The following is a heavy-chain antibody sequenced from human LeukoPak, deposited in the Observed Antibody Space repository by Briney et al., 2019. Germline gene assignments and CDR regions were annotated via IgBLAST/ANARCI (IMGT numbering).Heavy chain of an antibody. V-gene: IGHV3-33*01. CDR2: IWYDGSNK. J-gene: IGHJ4*02. Sequence: GGSLRLSCVTSGFIFSRYGMHWVRQAPGKGLEWVAVIWYDGSNKYYADSVKGRFTISRDNSKNTLYLQMNSLRAEDTAMYYCGSAYGDYGYDYWGQGTLVTISS. D-gene: IGHD4-17*01. CDR3: GSAYGDYGYDY. CDR1: GFIFSRYG.